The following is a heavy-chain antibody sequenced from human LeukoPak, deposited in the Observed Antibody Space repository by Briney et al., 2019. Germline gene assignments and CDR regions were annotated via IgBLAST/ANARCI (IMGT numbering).Heavy chain of an antibody. CDR3: SFSLNY. CDR2: IKPDGSDK. J-gene: IGHJ4*02. D-gene: IGHD2-15*01. Sequence: PGGSLRLSCAASGFTFSSYGMSWVRQAPGKGLEWVANIKPDGSDKHYVDSVKGRFTISRDNAKNSVFLQMNSLRAEDTAVYFCSFSLNYWGQGTLVTVSS. V-gene: IGHV3-7*01. CDR1: GFTFSSYG.